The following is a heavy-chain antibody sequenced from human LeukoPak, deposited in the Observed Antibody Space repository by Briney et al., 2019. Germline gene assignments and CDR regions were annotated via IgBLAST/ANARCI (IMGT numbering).Heavy chain of an antibody. V-gene: IGHV4-4*02. CDR2: IYHRGST. Sequence: SETLSLTCAVSGGSISSSNWWSWVRQPPGKGLEWIGEIYHRGSTNYNPSLKSRVTISVDKSKNQFSLKLSSVTAADTAVYYCARSYGDYGLGYYYFDYWGQGTLVTVSS. J-gene: IGHJ4*02. D-gene: IGHD4-17*01. CDR1: GGSISSSNW. CDR3: ARSYGDYGLGYYYFDY.